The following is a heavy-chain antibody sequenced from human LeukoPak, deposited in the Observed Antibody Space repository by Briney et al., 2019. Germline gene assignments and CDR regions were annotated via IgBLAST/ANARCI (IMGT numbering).Heavy chain of an antibody. CDR3: ASDASGGLRSLDY. V-gene: IGHV3-11*05. CDR1: GFIFSDYY. Sequence: GGSLRLSSAASGFIFSDYYMSWFRQAPGKGLEWVSYISCSGTYTNYADSVKGRFTISRDNAKKSLYLQMNSLRGEDTAVYYCASDASGGLRSLDYWGQGTLVTVSS. D-gene: IGHD3-10*01. CDR2: ISCSGTYT. J-gene: IGHJ4*02.